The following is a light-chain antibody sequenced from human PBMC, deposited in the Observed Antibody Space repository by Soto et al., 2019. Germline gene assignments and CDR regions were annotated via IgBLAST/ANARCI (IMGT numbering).Light chain of an antibody. Sequence: QSVLTQPRSVSGSPGQSVTISCTGTSSDVGGYNHVSWYQQHPGKAPKLMIYGVSKWPSGVPDRFSGSKSGNTASLTISGLQAEDEADYYCCSYAGSYTLVFGGGTKLTVL. CDR2: GVS. J-gene: IGLJ2*01. V-gene: IGLV2-11*01. CDR3: CSYAGSYTLV. CDR1: SSDVGGYNH.